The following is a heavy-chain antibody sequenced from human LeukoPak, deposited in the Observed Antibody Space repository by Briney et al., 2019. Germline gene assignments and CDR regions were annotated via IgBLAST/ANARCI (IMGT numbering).Heavy chain of an antibody. CDR3: ARVSGYYDSSGYYYVDYYYYMDV. CDR2: INPNSGGT. D-gene: IGHD3-22*01. V-gene: IGHV1-2*02. CDR1: GYTFTGYY. Sequence: ASVKVSCKASGYTFTGYYMHWVRQAPGQGLEWMGWINPNSGGTNYAQKFQGRVTMTRDTSISTAYMELSRLRSDDTAVYYCARVSGYYDSSGYYYVDYYYYMDVWGKGTTVTISS. J-gene: IGHJ6*03.